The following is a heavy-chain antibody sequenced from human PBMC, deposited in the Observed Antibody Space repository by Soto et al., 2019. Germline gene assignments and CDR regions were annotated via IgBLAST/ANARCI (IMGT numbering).Heavy chain of an antibody. D-gene: IGHD1-1*01. J-gene: IGHJ6*02. V-gene: IGHV3-23*01. CDR3: AKQQGPGTPYYYAMDV. Sequence: VGSLRLSCAASGFTFSSYAMSWVRQAPGKGLKWVSVIRSSGDRTYYADSVKGRFTISRDNSKNTLYMQMNSLRAEDTAVYYCAKQQGPGTPYYYAMDVWGQGTTVTVS. CDR1: GFTFSSYA. CDR2: IRSSGDRT.